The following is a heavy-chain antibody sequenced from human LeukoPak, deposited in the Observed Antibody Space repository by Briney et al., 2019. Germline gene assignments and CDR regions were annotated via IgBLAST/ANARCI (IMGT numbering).Heavy chain of an antibody. CDR2: IYYSGST. CDR3: ARSSGWFFYFDY. D-gene: IGHD6-19*01. J-gene: IGHJ4*02. CDR1: VGSISSYY. V-gene: IGHV4-59*08. Sequence: PSETLSLTCTVSVGSISSYYWSWIRQPPGKGLEWIGYIYYSGSTSYNPSLKSRVTISLDTSKNQFSLKLNSVTAADTAVYYCARSSGWFFYFDYWGQGTLVPVSS.